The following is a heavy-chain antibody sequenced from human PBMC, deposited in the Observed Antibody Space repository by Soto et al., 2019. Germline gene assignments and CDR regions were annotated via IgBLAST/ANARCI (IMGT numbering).Heavy chain of an antibody. J-gene: IGHJ4*02. Sequence: SETLSLTCSVSGGSISSGDYYWSWIRQPPGKGLEWIGYIYYSGSTYYNPSLKSRVTISVDTSKNQFSLKLSSVTAADTAVYYCPRGSTSLHYFDYWGEGTLVTVSS. D-gene: IGHD2-2*01. V-gene: IGHV4-30-4*01. CDR1: GGSISSGDYY. CDR2: IYYSGST. CDR3: PRGSTSLHYFDY.